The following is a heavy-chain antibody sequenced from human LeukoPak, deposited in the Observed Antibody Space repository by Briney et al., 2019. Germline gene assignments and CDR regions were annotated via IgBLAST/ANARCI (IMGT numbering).Heavy chain of an antibody. CDR2: IRYDGSNK. D-gene: IGHD6-19*01. V-gene: IGHV3-30*02. Sequence: PGGSLRLSCATSAFTFRSYGMHWVRQAPDKGLEWVAFIRYDGSNKYYADSVKGRFTISRDNSKNTLYLQMNSLRAEDTAVYYCAKAHQGIAVAGNRHQGALYYYYYMDVWGKGTTVTVSS. CDR1: AFTFRSYG. J-gene: IGHJ6*03. CDR3: AKAHQGIAVAGNRHQGALYYYYYMDV.